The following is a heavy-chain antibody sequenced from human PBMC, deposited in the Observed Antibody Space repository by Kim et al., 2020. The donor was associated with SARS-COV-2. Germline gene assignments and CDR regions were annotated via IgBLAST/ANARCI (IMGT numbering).Heavy chain of an antibody. Sequence: SVKVSCKASGGTFSSYAISWVRQAPGQGLEWMGGIIPIFGTANYAQKFQGRVTITADESTSTAYMELSSLRSEDTAVYYCAREGVGPSGSYLHYYYYYGMDVWGQETTVTVSS. CDR1: GGTFSSYA. CDR3: AREGVGPSGSYLHYYYYYGMDV. D-gene: IGHD1-26*01. V-gene: IGHV1-69*13. CDR2: IIPIFGTA. J-gene: IGHJ6*02.